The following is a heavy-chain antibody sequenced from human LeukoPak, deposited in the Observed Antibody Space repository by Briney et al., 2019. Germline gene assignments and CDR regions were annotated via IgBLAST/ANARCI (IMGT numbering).Heavy chain of an antibody. CDR3: ARSVPDYTRFDY. Sequence: PGGSLRLSCVASGFTFSDYAMNWVRQAPGKGLEWVSTFKTNSGQVYYAESVRGRFTISRDNSKNTVYLQMSSLGAEDTALYYCARSVPDYTRFDYWGQGALVTVSP. V-gene: IGHV3-23*01. J-gene: IGHJ4*02. CDR2: FKTNSGQV. CDR1: GFTFSDYA. D-gene: IGHD4-11*01.